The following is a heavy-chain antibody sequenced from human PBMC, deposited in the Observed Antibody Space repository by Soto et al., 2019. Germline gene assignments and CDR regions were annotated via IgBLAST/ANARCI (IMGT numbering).Heavy chain of an antibody. CDR3: ASGPQRNYLYFY. Sequence: GGSLRLSCTASGFSVSGKFMTWVRQAPGKGLEWVSVISSDSSTYYADSVKGRFIISRDSSQNIVFLQMNGLGVEDTAIYYCASGPQRNYLYFYWGQGTLVTVSS. CDR1: GFSVSGKF. D-gene: IGHD1-7*01. V-gene: IGHV3-53*01. J-gene: IGHJ4*02. CDR2: ISSDSST.